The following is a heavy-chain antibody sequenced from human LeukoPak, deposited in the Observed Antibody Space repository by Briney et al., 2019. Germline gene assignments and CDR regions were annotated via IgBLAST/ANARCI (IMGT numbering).Heavy chain of an antibody. Sequence: GGSLRLSCAASGFTFSSYAMSWVRQAPGKGVEWVSAISGSGGSTYYADSVKGRFTISRDNSKNTLYLQMNSLRAEDTAVYYCAKDYDFWSGYHAWFDPWGQGTLVTVSS. V-gene: IGHV3-23*01. D-gene: IGHD3-3*01. CDR3: AKDYDFWSGYHAWFDP. J-gene: IGHJ5*02. CDR2: ISGSGGST. CDR1: GFTFSSYA.